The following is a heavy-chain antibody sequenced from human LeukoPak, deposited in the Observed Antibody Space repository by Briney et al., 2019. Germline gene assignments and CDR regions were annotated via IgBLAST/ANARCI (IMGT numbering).Heavy chain of an antibody. CDR1: TYSISSGYY. V-gene: IGHV4-38-2*02. CDR3: ARGGRGYSGYGRTLDY. D-gene: IGHD5-12*01. Sequence: LSETLSLTCTVSTYSISSGYYWGWIRRPPGKGLEWIGSIYHSGNSYYNPSLKSRVTISVDTSKNQFSLKLSSVTAADTAVYYCARGGRGYSGYGRTLDYWGQGTLVTVSS. CDR2: IYHSGNS. J-gene: IGHJ4*02.